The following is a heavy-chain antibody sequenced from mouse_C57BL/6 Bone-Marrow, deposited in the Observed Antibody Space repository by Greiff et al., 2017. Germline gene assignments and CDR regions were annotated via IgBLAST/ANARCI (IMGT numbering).Heavy chain of an antibody. D-gene: IGHD2-5*01. CDR1: GFTFSSYA. CDR3: ARPSYYSNWWVAWFAY. V-gene: IGHV5-4*03. J-gene: IGHJ3*01. CDR2: ISDGGSYT. Sequence: EVKLVESGGGLVKPGGSLKLSCAASGFTFSSYAMSWVRPTPEKRLEWIATISDGGSYTYYPDNVKGRFTISRDNAKNNLYLQMSHLKSEDTAMYYCARPSYYSNWWVAWFAYWGQGTLVTVSA.